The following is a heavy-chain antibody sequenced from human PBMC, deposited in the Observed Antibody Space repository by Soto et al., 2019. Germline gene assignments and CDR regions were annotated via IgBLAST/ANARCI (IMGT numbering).Heavy chain of an antibody. D-gene: IGHD3-10*01. CDR1: GGSFSGYY. CDR3: ARGRVVLLWFGEHNWFDP. Sequence: QVQLQQWGAGLLKPSETLSLTCAVYGGSFSGYYWSWIRQPPGKGLEWIGEINHSGSTNYNPSLTSRVTRSVDTSKNQFSLKLSSVTAADTAVYYCARGRVVLLWFGEHNWFDPWGQGTLVTVSS. CDR2: INHSGST. V-gene: IGHV4-34*01. J-gene: IGHJ5*02.